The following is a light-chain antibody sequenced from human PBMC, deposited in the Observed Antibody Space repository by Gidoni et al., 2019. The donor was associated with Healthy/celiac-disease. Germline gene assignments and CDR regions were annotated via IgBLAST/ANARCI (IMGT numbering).Light chain of an antibody. J-gene: IGKJ4*01. CDR1: QSISSW. Sequence: DIQMTQSPSTLSASVGDRVTINCRASQSISSWLAWYQQKPGKAPKLLIYKASSLESGVPSRFSGSGSGTEFTLTISSLQPDDFATYYCQQYNSYPLTFXGXTKVEIK. V-gene: IGKV1-5*03. CDR2: KAS. CDR3: QQYNSYPLT.